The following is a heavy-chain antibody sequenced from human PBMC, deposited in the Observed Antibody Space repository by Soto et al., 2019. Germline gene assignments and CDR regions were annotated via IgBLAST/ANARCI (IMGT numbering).Heavy chain of an antibody. CDR1: GGSISSYY. CDR2: IYHSGST. CDR3: ARRWGSYFDY. Sequence: SETLSLTCTVSGGSISSYYWSWIRQPPGKGLEWIGEIYHSGSTNYNPSLESRVTISVDKSKNQFSLNLSSLTAADTAVYYCARRWGSYFDYWGQGTLVTVSS. D-gene: IGHD7-27*01. V-gene: IGHV4-59*08. J-gene: IGHJ4*02.